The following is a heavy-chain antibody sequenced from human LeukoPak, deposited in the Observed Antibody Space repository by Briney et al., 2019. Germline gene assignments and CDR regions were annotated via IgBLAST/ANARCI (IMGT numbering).Heavy chain of an antibody. J-gene: IGHJ4*02. CDR2: IIPIFGTA. Sequence: SVKVSCKASGGTFSSYAISWVRQAPGQGLEWMGRIIPIFGTANYAQKFQGRVTITTDESTSTAYMELSSLRSEDTAVCYCARTYYYDSSGYYYWGQGTLVTVSS. CDR3: ARTYYYDSSGYYY. V-gene: IGHV1-69*05. D-gene: IGHD3-22*01. CDR1: GGTFSSYA.